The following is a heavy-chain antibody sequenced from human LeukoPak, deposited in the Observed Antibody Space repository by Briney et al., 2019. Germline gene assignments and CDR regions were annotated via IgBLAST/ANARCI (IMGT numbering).Heavy chain of an antibody. D-gene: IGHD5-12*01. CDR2: ISWSSGSI. J-gene: IGHJ4*02. CDR1: GFTFDDYA. CDR3: AKDFGRSAYDRPFDY. V-gene: IGHV3-9*01. Sequence: PGGSLRLSCVASGFTFDDYAMHWVRQAPGKGLEWVSGISWSSGSIAYADSVKGRFTISRDNAKNSLYLQMNSLRAEDTALYYCAKDFGRSAYDRPFDYWGQGTLVTVSS.